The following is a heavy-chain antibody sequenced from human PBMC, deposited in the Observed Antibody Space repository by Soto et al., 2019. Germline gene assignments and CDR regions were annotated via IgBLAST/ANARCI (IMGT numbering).Heavy chain of an antibody. Sequence: QVQLQESGPGLVKPSQTLSLTCTVSGGSISSGAYYWSWILQHPGKGLEWIGYIYYSGSTYYNPSLKSRVTISVDTSQNQFSLKLSSVTAADTAVYYCARDVIEFSGYYYIDYWGQGTLVTVSS. J-gene: IGHJ4*02. V-gene: IGHV4-31*03. CDR2: IYYSGST. D-gene: IGHD3-22*01. CDR1: GGSISSGAYY. CDR3: ARDVIEFSGYYYIDY.